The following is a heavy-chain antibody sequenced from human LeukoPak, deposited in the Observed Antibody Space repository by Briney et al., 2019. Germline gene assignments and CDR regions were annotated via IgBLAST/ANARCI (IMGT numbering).Heavy chain of an antibody. V-gene: IGHV3-74*01. CDR3: VRGSGSYYNFDY. J-gene: IGHJ4*02. D-gene: IGHD3-10*01. Sequence: GGSLRLSCAASGFTFSSYGMHWVRQAPGRGLVWVSRINSDGSSTSYADSVKGRFTISRDNAKNTLYLQMNSLRAEDTAVYYCVRGSGSYYNFDYWGQGTLVTVSS. CDR2: INSDGSST. CDR1: GFTFSSYG.